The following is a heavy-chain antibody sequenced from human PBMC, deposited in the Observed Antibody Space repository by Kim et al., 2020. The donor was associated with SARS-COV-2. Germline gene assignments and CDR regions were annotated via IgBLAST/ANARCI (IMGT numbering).Heavy chain of an antibody. D-gene: IGHD2-15*01. V-gene: IGHV3-11*05. CDR2: ISSSSSYT. CDR1: GFTFSDYY. CDR3: ARDVGYCSGGSCYSFGVDV. Sequence: GGSLRLSCAASGFTFSDYYMSWIRQAPGKGLEWVSYISSSSSYTNYADSVKGRFTISRDNAKNSLYLQMNSLRAEDTAVYYCARDVGYCSGGSCYSFGVDVWGQGTTVTVSS. J-gene: IGHJ6*02.